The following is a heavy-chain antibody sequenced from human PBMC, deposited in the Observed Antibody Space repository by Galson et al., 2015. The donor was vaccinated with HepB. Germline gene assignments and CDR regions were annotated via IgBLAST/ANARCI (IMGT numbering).Heavy chain of an antibody. CDR1: GFTFSSYA. Sequence: SLRLSCAASGFTFSSYAMHWVRQAPGKGLEWVAVISYDGSNKYYADSVKGRFTISRDNSKNTLYLQMNSLRAEDTAVYYCARDRSMGQQLVPAGWFDPWGQGTLVTVSS. CDR2: ISYDGSNK. D-gene: IGHD6-13*01. CDR3: ARDRSMGQQLVPAGWFDP. V-gene: IGHV3-30*04. J-gene: IGHJ5*02.